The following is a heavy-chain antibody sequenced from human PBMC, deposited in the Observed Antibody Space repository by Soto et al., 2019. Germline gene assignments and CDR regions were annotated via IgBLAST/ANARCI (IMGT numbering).Heavy chain of an antibody. V-gene: IGHV1-46*03. CDR3: ARSPPGGSGSYDRWFDP. D-gene: IGHD3-10*01. CDR1: GGTFSSYA. Sequence: GASVTVSCKASGGTFSSYASSWVRQAPGQGLEWMGGINPSGGSTSYAQKFQGRVTMTRDTSTSTVYMELSSLRSEDTAVYYCARSPPGGSGSYDRWFDPWGQGTLVTVSS. CDR2: INPSGGST. J-gene: IGHJ5*02.